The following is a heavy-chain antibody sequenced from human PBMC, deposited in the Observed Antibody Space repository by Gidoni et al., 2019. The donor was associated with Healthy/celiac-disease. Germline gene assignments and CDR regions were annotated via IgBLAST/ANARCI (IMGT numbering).Heavy chain of an antibody. CDR1: GVSISSGGYY. J-gene: IGHJ4*02. CDR2: IYYSGST. V-gene: IGHV4-31*01. CDR3: ARVSSGCSGGSCYFSGFDY. D-gene: IGHD2-15*01. Sequence: QVQLQESGPGLVKPSQTLSLTCPFSGVSISSGGYYWSWIRPHPGKGLEWIGYIYYSGSTYYNPSLKSLVTISVDTSKNQFSLKLSSVTAADTAVYYCARVSSGCSGGSCYFSGFDYWGQGTLVTVSS.